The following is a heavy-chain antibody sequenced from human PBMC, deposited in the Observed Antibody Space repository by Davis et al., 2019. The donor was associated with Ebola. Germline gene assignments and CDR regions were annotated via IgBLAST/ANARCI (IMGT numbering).Heavy chain of an antibody. CDR3: ARTPMDYGDYDGYYYGMDV. V-gene: IGHV1-24*01. J-gene: IGHJ6*02. CDR2: FDPEDGET. Sequence: ASVKVSCKVSGYTLTELSMHWVRQAPGKGLEWMGGFDPEDGETIYAQKFQGRVTMTEDTSTDTAYMELSSLRSEDTAVYYCARTPMDYGDYDGYYYGMDVWGQGTTVTVSS. D-gene: IGHD4-17*01. CDR1: GYTLTELS.